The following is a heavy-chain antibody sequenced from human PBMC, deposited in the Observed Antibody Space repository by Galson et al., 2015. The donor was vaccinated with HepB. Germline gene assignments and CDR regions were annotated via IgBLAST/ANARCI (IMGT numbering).Heavy chain of an antibody. Sequence: TLSLTCTVSGGSISSNVYYWSWIRQHPGKGLEWIGYIYYSGSTYYNPSLKSRVSISVDTSKNQFSLSLSSVTAADTAVYYCARVGVNFDFWSGYQIPEYYFDSWGQGTLVTVSS. V-gene: IGHV4-31*03. CDR1: GGSISSNVYY. J-gene: IGHJ4*02. CDR2: IYYSGST. D-gene: IGHD3-3*01. CDR3: ARVGVNFDFWSGYQIPEYYFDS.